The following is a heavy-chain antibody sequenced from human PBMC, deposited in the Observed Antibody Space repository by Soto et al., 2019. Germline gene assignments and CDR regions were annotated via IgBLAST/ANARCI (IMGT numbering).Heavy chain of an antibody. D-gene: IGHD5-12*01. Sequence: QVRLVESGGDLVQPGRSLRLSCAASGFTFGSYGMHWVRQAPGKGLEWVAMISYDGRHQYYADSVKGRFTISRDNFKDTLYLQMNCLTPEDTAIYFCARELDIPPDYYFDYWGQGNLVTVSS. CDR2: ISYDGRHQ. CDR1: GFTFGSYG. J-gene: IGHJ4*02. V-gene: IGHV3-30*03. CDR3: ARELDIPPDYYFDY.